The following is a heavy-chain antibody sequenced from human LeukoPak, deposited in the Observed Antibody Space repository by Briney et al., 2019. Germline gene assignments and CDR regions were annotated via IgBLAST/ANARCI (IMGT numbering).Heavy chain of an antibody. D-gene: IGHD3-22*01. CDR1: GGSISSYY. Sequence: SETLSLTCTVSGGSISSYYWSWIRQPPGKGLEWIGYTYYSGSTNYNPSLKSRVTISVDTSKNQFSLKLSSVTAADTAVYYCARRTDGIVVVIDDAFDIWGQGTMVTVSS. CDR2: TYYSGST. V-gene: IGHV4-59*01. CDR3: ARRTDGIVVVIDDAFDI. J-gene: IGHJ3*02.